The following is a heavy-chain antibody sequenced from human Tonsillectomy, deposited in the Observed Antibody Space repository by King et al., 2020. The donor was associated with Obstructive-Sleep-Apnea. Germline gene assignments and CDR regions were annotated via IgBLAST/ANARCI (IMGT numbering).Heavy chain of an antibody. J-gene: IGHJ4*02. CDR3: AREARTGGSYPG. CDR2: ISGNGGST. V-gene: IGHV3-64*01. Sequence: LVESGGGLVQPGGSLRLSCAASGFTFSSYAMHWVRQAPGKGLEYVSAISGNGGSTYYANSVKGRFTISRDNSKNTLYLQMGSLRTEDMAVYYCAREARTGGSYPGWGQGTLVTVSS. D-gene: IGHD1-26*01. CDR1: GFTFSSYA.